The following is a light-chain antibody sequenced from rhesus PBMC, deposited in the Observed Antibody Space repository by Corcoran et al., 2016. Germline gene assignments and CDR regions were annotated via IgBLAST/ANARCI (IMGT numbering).Light chain of an antibody. CDR3: LQYSSSWT. J-gene: IGKJ1*01. V-gene: IGKV1-22*01. CDR1: QGLSSW. Sequence: DIKMTQSPSSLSASVGDKVTLTCRPSQGLSSWLVWNQQKPGIAPKILNYKESSLESGGPSRFSGRGSGIDFTITSSRRQPEDFATYYCLQYSSSWTFGQGTKVEIE. CDR2: KES.